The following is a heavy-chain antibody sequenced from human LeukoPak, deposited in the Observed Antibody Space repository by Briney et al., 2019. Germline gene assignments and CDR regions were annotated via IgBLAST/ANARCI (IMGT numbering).Heavy chain of an antibody. D-gene: IGHD6-13*01. CDR1: GFTVSSNY. V-gene: IGHV3-66*04. CDR2: IYGGGGT. Sequence: GGSLRLSCAASGFTVSSNYMSWVRQAPGKGLEWVSVIYGGGGTYYADSVKCRFTISRDNSKNSLYLQMNSLRAEDTAVYYCAIPAAGTNYYFDYWGQGTLVTVSS. J-gene: IGHJ4*02. CDR3: AIPAAGTNYYFDY.